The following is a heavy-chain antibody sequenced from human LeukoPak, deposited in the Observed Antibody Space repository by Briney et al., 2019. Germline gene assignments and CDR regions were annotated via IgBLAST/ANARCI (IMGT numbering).Heavy chain of an antibody. J-gene: IGHJ4*02. D-gene: IGHD6-6*01. Sequence: PSETLSLTCTVSGGSISGSYWSWIRQPPGKGLEWIGYIYYSGDSNYNPSLKSRATISLDTSKNQFSLKVSSVTAADTAIYYCARHTYARPFDSWGQGTLVPVSS. V-gene: IGHV4-59*08. CDR2: IYYSGDS. CDR1: GGSISGSY. CDR3: ARHTYARPFDS.